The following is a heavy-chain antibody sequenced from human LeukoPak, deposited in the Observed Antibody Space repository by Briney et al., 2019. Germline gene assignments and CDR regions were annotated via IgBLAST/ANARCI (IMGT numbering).Heavy chain of an antibody. CDR2: ISGSGGST. D-gene: IGHD3-22*01. J-gene: IGHJ4*02. Sequence: GGSLRLSCAASGFTFSSYAMSWVRQPPGKGLEWVSAISGSGGSTYYADSVKGRFTISRDNSKNTLYLQMNSLRAEDTAVYYCAKDPYRDSSGYYHFDYWGQGTLVTVSS. CDR1: GFTFSSYA. V-gene: IGHV3-23*01. CDR3: AKDPYRDSSGYYHFDY.